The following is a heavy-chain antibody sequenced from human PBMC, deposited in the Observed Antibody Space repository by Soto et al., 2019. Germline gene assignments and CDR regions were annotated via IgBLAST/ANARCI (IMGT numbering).Heavy chain of an antibody. Sequence: SETLSLTCAVSGGSISTSNWWSWVRQPPGKGLEWIGEVYHSGSTNYNPSLKSRVTISVDTSKNQFSLKLSSVTAADTAVYYCAREGLLWFGELSGGMDVWGQGTTVTVSS. CDR3: AREGLLWFGELSGGMDV. CDR2: VYHSGST. D-gene: IGHD3-10*01. V-gene: IGHV4-4*02. CDR1: GGSISTSNW. J-gene: IGHJ6*02.